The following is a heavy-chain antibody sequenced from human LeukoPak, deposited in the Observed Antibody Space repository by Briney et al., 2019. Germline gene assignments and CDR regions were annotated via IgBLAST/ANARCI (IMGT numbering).Heavy chain of an antibody. D-gene: IGHD3-9*01. CDR3: ARGHYDVLAASYKWTPDY. V-gene: IGHV3-21*01. Sequence: GGSRSLCCAASGFAFNTFNMNWVRQAPGKGLEWVSSITSGGDYIYYADSVKGRFTTSRDNAKNSLSLQLNSLRVEDTAVYYCARGHYDVLAASYKWTPDYWGQGTLVTVSS. CDR2: ITSGGDYI. CDR1: GFAFNTFN. J-gene: IGHJ4*02.